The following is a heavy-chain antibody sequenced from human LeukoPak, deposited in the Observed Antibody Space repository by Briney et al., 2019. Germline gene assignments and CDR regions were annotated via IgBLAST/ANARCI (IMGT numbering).Heavy chain of an antibody. Sequence: SETLSPTCTVSGGSISSSSYYWVWIRQPPGKGLEWIGSIYYSGSTYYTPSLKSRVTISVDTYKNQFSLKLSSVTAADTGVYYCARGLERREGWFDPWGQGTLVTVCS. CDR2: IYYSGST. J-gene: IGHJ5*02. CDR1: GGSISSSSYY. V-gene: IGHV4-39*01. CDR3: ARGLERREGWFDP. D-gene: IGHD1-1*01.